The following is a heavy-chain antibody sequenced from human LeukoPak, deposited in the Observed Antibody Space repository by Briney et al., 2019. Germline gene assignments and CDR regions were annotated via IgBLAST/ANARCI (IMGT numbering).Heavy chain of an antibody. J-gene: IGHJ4*02. CDR1: GFTFSSYS. V-gene: IGHV3-21*01. Sequence: GGSLRLSCAASGFTFSSYSMNWVRQAPGKGLQWVSSISSSSSYIYYADSVRGRFTISRDDAKNSLYLQMHSLRAEDTAVYYCARGSPVVSGFDCWGQGTLVTVST. CDR3: ARGSPVVSGFDC. CDR2: ISSSSSYI. D-gene: IGHD2-8*02.